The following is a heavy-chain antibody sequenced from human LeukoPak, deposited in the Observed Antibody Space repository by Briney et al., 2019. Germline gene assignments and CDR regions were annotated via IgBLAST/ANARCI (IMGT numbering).Heavy chain of an antibody. CDR2: IWYDGSNK. CDR3: ARDRGFIVVVPAAFDY. V-gene: IGHV3-33*01. Sequence: PGGSLRLSCAASGFTFSSYGMHWVRQAPGKGLEWVAVIWYDGSNKYYADSVKGRFTTSRDNSKNTLYLQMNSLRAEDTAVYYCARDRGFIVVVPAAFDYWGQGTLVTVSS. J-gene: IGHJ4*02. CDR1: GFTFSSYG. D-gene: IGHD2-2*01.